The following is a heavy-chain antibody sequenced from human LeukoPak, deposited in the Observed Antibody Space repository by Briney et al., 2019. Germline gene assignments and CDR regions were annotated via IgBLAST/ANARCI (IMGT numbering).Heavy chain of an antibody. V-gene: IGHV4-59*01. CDR3: ARVRSGYQGWFDP. Sequence: SETLSLTCTVSGGSINRYFWSWIRQPPGKGLEWIGHIYYSGTTNYNPSLKSRVTVSVDMSKNQFSLKLTSVIAADTAVYYCARVRSGYQGWFDPWGQGILVTVSS. CDR2: IYYSGTT. J-gene: IGHJ5*02. D-gene: IGHD5-12*01. CDR1: GGSINRYF.